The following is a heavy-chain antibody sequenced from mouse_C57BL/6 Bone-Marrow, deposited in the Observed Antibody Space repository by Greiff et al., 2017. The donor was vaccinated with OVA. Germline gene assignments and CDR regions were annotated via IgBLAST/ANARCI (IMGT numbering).Heavy chain of an antibody. CDR1: GFTFSDYG. V-gene: IGHV5-17*01. CDR2: ISRGSSTI. J-gene: IGHJ3*01. Sequence: EVKLMESGGGLVKPGGSLKLSCAASGFTFSDYGMHWVRQAPEKGLEWVAYISRGSSTIYYADTVKGRFTISRDNAKNTLFLQMTSLRSEDTAMYYGAKTYGSRAWLAYWGQGTLVTVSA. D-gene: IGHD1-1*01. CDR3: AKTYGSRAWLAY.